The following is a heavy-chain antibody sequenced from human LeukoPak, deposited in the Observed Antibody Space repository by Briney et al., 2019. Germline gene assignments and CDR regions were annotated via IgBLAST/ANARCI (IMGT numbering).Heavy chain of an antibody. D-gene: IGHD1-26*01. V-gene: IGHV3-74*01. CDR3: VRERIYYSDLAYKERENFDP. CDR2: LNEDGSTA. CDR1: VFTFSLYW. J-gene: IGHJ5*02. Sequence: GGSLTLSCPASVFTFSLYWMHWVRQGPGKGLIWVSRLNEDGSTADYADSVKGRFTMSRDNAKGKVFLEMRGLTVEDTAIYFCVRERIYYSDLAYKERENFDPWGRGTLVTVSS.